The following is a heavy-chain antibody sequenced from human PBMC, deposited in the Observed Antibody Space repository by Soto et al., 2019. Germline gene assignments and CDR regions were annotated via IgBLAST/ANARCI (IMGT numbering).Heavy chain of an antibody. Sequence: QVQVVQSGAEVKKPGASVKVSCKPSDYNLAGDGFTWVRQAPGQGLEWMGWINVHYGETHYAQKFQDRFTLTTDTSTRTVXXXLXXLRXDDTAVYYCXXXGNPLMDVWGQGTTVIVSS. CDR2: INVHYGET. CDR1: DYNLAGDG. CDR3: XXXGNPLMDV. J-gene: IGHJ6*02. V-gene: IGHV1-18*01.